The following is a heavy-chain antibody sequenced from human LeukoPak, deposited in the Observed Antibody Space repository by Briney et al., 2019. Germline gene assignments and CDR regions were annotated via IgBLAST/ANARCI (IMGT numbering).Heavy chain of an antibody. D-gene: IGHD1-7*01. CDR2: ISTGNGNT. Sequence: RRASVKVSCKASGYTFTSYGISWVRQAPGQGLEWMGWISTGNGNTNYGQKFQGRVTMTTDTSTGTAYMELRSLRSDDTAMYYCARANNWNYALGYWGQGTLVTVSS. CDR3: ARANNWNYALGY. J-gene: IGHJ4*02. V-gene: IGHV1-18*01. CDR1: GYTFTSYG.